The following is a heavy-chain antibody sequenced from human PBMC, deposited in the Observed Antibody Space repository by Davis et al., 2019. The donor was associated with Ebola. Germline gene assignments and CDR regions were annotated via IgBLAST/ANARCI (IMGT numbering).Heavy chain of an antibody. J-gene: IGHJ5*02. V-gene: IGHV3-48*02. CDR1: GFTFSSYS. D-gene: IGHD3-3*01. Sequence: GGSLRPSCPASGFTFSSYSMNWVRQAPGKGLEWVSYISSSSSTIYYADSVKGRFTISRDNAKNSLYLQLNSRRDEDTAVYYCARDSVTYYDFWSLNWFDPWGQGTLVTVSS. CDR3: ARDSVTYYDFWSLNWFDP. CDR2: ISSSSSTI.